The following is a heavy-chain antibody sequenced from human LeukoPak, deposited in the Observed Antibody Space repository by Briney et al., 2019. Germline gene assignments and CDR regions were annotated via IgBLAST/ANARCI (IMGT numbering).Heavy chain of an antibody. D-gene: IGHD3-10*01. CDR1: GGSISSYY. J-gene: IGHJ3*02. Sequence: SETLSLTCTVSGGSISSYYWSWIRQPPGKGLEWIGYIYYSGSTNYNPSFESRVTISVDTSKNQFSLKLSSVTAADTAVYYCARPLWFGELNAFDIWGQGTMVTVSS. V-gene: IGHV4-59*08. CDR3: ARPLWFGELNAFDI. CDR2: IYYSGST.